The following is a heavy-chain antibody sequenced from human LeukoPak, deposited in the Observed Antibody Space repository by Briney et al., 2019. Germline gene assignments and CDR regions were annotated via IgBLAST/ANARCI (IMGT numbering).Heavy chain of an antibody. V-gene: IGHV3-7*01. J-gene: IGHJ6*03. CDR2: IKQDGSEK. D-gene: IGHD3-22*01. CDR1: GFTFSSYW. Sequence: GGSLRLSCAASGFTFSSYWMSWVRQAPGKGLEWVANIKQDGSEKYYVDSVKGRFTISRDNAKNSLYLQMNSLRAEDTAVYYCVRVGYDSSGYYYYYYYYYMDVWGKGTTVTISS. CDR3: VRVGYDSSGYYYYYYYYYMDV.